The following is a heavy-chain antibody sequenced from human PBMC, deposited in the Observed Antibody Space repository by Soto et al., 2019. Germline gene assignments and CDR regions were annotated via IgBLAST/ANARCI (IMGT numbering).Heavy chain of an antibody. CDR1: LYTLTSLF. CDR3: AREDIVEGANPGMDV. Sequence: GASVXGSSRAALYTLTSLFMRCCLQAPGQGLEGMGVINPGYPAGRSTTYAQKFQGRVTMTTDTSTSTVYMELSRLRSEDTALHYCAREDIVEGANPGMDVRGQATTVTVSS. D-gene: IGHD1-26*01. J-gene: IGHJ6*02. CDR2: INPGYPAGRST. V-gene: IGHV1-46*01.